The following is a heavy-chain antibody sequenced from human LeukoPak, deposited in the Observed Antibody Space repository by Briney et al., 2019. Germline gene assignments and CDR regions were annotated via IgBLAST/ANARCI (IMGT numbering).Heavy chain of an antibody. Sequence: SVKVSCKASGGTFSGYAFSWVRQAPGQGLEWMGRIILIHGISNYAQKFQGRVTITADKSTSTAYMELSSLRSEDTAVYYCARGTGLSYNWFDPWGQGTLVTVSS. CDR2: IILIHGIS. J-gene: IGHJ5*02. CDR3: ARGTGLSYNWFDP. CDR1: GGTFSGYA. D-gene: IGHD3-16*02. V-gene: IGHV1-69*04.